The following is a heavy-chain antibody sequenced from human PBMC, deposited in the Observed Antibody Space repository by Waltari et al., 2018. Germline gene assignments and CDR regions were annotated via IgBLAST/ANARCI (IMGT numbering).Heavy chain of an antibody. Sequence: QLQLQESGPGLVKPSETLSLTCTVSGDSISSSSYYWGWIRQPPGKGLEWIGSIYYPGNTDYNQSRRSGVIISVETSKNQFSRKVGSVTAADTAVYYCARQAVRVGRTNAYYYGMDVWGQGTTVTVSS. J-gene: IGHJ6*02. CDR2: IYYPGNT. CDR3: ARQAVRVGRTNAYYYGMDV. D-gene: IGHD2-8*01. CDR1: GDSISSSSYY. V-gene: IGHV4-39*01.